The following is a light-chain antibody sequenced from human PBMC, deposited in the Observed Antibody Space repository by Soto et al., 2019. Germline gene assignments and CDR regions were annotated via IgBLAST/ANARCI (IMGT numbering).Light chain of an antibody. V-gene: IGLV1-40*01. CDR1: SSNIGADYD. Sequence: QPVLTQPPSVSGAPGQRVTISCTGSSSNIGADYDVHWYQQLPGTAPKLLIYGNSNRPSGVPDRFSGSKSGTSASLAITGLQAEDEADYYCQSYDSSLSAVVFGGGTQLTGL. CDR2: GNS. J-gene: IGLJ3*02. CDR3: QSYDSSLSAVV.